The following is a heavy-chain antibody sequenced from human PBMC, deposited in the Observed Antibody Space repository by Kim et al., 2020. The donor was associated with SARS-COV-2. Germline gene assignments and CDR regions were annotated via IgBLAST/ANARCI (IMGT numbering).Heavy chain of an antibody. Sequence: ASVKVSCKASGYTFTKYAMNWVRQAPGQGLEWMGRINTNHGTATYGQGFPGRFAFSLATSISTAYLQMSSLKTEDSAVYYCARGNDFGDHSCFDPCGHG. J-gene: IGHJ5*02. CDR3: ARGNDFGDHSCFDP. CDR1: GYTFTKYA. CDR2: INTNHGTA. V-gene: IGHV7-4-1*02. D-gene: IGHD4-17*01.